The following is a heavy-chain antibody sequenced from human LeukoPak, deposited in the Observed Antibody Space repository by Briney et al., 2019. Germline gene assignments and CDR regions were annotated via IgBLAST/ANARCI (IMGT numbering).Heavy chain of an antibody. V-gene: IGHV3-15*07. Sequence: GGSLRLSCAASGFTFSSYSMNWVRQAPGKGLEWVGRIRSNSDGGTIDYAAPVKGRFTLSRDDSKTTLYLQMNSLQTEDTAVYYCATDFYDSTWGQGTLVTVSS. CDR3: ATDFYDST. D-gene: IGHD3-22*01. CDR1: GFTFSSYS. CDR2: IRSNSDGGTI. J-gene: IGHJ5*02.